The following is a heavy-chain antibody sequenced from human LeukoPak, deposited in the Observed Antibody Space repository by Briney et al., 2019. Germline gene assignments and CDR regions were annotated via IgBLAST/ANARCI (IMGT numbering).Heavy chain of an antibody. CDR1: GFTFSTYA. D-gene: IGHD4-23*01. CDR3: ARDYGGSSPFDY. Sequence: GGSLRLSCAASGFTFSTYAMSWVRQIPGKGLEWVSAISGSDDGTYYADSVKGRFTISRDNAKNSLYLHMNSLRAEDTAVYYCARDYGGSSPFDYWGQGTLVTVSS. CDR2: ISGSDDGT. V-gene: IGHV3-23*01. J-gene: IGHJ4*02.